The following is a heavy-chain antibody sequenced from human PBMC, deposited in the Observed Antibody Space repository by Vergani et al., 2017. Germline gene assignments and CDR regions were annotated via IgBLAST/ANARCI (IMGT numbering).Heavy chain of an antibody. Sequence: QVQLQESGPGLVKPSETLSLTCTVSGGSISSYYWSWIRQPPGKGLEWIGYIDYSGSTNYNPSLKSRVTISVDTSQNQFSLKLSSVPAAGTAVYYCARDLWVGATGWFDPWGQGTLVTVSS. J-gene: IGHJ5*02. D-gene: IGHD1-26*01. CDR1: GGSISSYY. CDR3: ARDLWVGATGWFDP. CDR2: IDYSGST. V-gene: IGHV4-59*01.